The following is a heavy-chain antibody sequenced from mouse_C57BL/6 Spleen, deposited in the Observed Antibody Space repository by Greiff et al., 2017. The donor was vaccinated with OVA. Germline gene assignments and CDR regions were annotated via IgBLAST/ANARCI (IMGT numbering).Heavy chain of an antibody. D-gene: IGHD4-1*01. CDR3: ARAELSYFDY. CDR2: IIPNYGTT. Sequence: VQLQQSGPELVKPGASVSISCKVSGYSFTDYNMNWVQQSNGKSLEWIGVIIPNYGTTSDNQKFKGKTTMTEDQTTSTAYMQLNSLTSEDAAVYYCARAELSYFDYWGQGTTLTVSS. V-gene: IGHV1-39*01. CDR1: GYSFTDYN. J-gene: IGHJ2*01.